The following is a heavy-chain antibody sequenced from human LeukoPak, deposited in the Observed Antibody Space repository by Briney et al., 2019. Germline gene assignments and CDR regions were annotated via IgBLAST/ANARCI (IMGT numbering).Heavy chain of an antibody. V-gene: IGHV4-39*01. D-gene: IGHD5-18*01. CDR1: GGSISSGGYY. CDR2: IYFRGNT. CDR3: ARYPTAMVSFDY. Sequence: SQTLSLTCTVSGGSISSGGYYWSWIRQPPGKGLEWIGSIYFRGNTYYNPSLKSRVTISVHTSKNQFYLRLSFVTAADTAVYYCARYPTAMVSFDYWGQGTLVTVSS. J-gene: IGHJ4*02.